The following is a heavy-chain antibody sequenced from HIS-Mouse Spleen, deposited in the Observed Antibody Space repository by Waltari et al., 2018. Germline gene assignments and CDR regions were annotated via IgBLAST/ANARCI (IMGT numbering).Heavy chain of an antibody. D-gene: IGHD6-13*01. Sequence: QLQLQESGPGLVKPSETLSLTCTVPGGSISSSRYQRGWLRQPPGKWLEWIGSIYYSGSTYYNPSLKSRVTISVDTSKNQFSLKLSSVTAADTAVYYCAREIPYSSSWYDWYFDLWGRGTLVTVSS. V-gene: IGHV4-39*07. CDR3: AREIPYSSSWYDWYFDL. CDR2: IYYSGST. J-gene: IGHJ2*01. CDR1: GGSISSSRYQ.